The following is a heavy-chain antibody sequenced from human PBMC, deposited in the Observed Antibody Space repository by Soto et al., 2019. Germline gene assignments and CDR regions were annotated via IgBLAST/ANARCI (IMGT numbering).Heavy chain of an antibody. J-gene: IGHJ4*02. CDR2: VLGRGGGT. Sequence: GGSLRLSCVASGFTFSNYAMTWVRQAPGKGLEWVSSVLGRGGGTFYADSVKGRFTVSRDDSRSTLSLQMNSLRAEDTAVYYCAKSPQLVVAALNFDYCGEGTLVTVSS. CDR3: AKSPQLVVAALNFDY. V-gene: IGHV3-23*01. D-gene: IGHD2-15*01. CDR1: GFTFSNYA.